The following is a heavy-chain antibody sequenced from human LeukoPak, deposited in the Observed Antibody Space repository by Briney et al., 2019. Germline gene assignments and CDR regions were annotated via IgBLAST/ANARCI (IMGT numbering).Heavy chain of an antibody. CDR1: GFTFSVYS. Sequence: SGGSLRLSCAASGFTFSVYSMNWVRQAPGKGLEWVSSITTSSSDIYYADSVKVRFTISRDNAKNSLFLQMNSLRAEDTAVYYCARDWYTAERWTIYYSYYIDVGGKGTTVTIS. CDR2: ITTSSSDI. D-gene: IGHD4-23*01. CDR3: ARDWYTAERWTIYYSYYIDV. V-gene: IGHV3-21*01. J-gene: IGHJ6*03.